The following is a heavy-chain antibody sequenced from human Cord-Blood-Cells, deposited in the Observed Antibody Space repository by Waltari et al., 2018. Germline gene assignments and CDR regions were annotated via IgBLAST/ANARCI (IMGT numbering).Heavy chain of an antibody. D-gene: IGHD3-22*01. CDR3: ARDSDDSSGYYYDY. Sequence: QVQLQESGPGLVKPSQTLSLPCTVPGGSISSGGYYWSWIRQHPGKGLEWIGYIYYSGSTDYNPALKSRVTISVDTSKNQFSLKLSSVTAADTAVYYCARDSDDSSGYYYDYWGQGTLVTVSS. CDR1: GGSISSGGYY. J-gene: IGHJ4*02. V-gene: IGHV4-31*03. CDR2: IYYSGST.